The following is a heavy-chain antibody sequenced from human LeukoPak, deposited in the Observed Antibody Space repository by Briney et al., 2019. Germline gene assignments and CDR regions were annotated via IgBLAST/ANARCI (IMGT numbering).Heavy chain of an antibody. CDR3: ARGRITMVRGVSYWFDP. CDR1: GYTFTSYA. J-gene: IGHJ5*02. D-gene: IGHD3-10*01. V-gene: IGHV7-4-1*02. CDR2: INTNTGNP. Sequence: GASVKVSCKASGYTFTSYAMNWVRQAPGQGLEWMGWINTNTGNPTYAQGFTGRFVFSLDTSVSTAYLQISSLKAEDTAVYYCARGRITMVRGVSYWFDPWGQGTLVTVSS.